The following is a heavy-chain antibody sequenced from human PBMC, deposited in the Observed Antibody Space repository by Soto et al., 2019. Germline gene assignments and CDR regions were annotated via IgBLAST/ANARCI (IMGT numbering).Heavy chain of an antibody. Sequence: GGSLRLSCAASGFTFSSYSMNWVRQAPGKGLEWVSSISSSSSYIYYADSVKGRFTISRDNAKNSLYLQMNSLRAEDTAVYYCARDRGQYCSGGSCGEFDYWGQGTLVTVSS. D-gene: IGHD2-15*01. CDR2: ISSSSSYI. CDR1: GFTFSSYS. J-gene: IGHJ4*02. CDR3: ARDRGQYCSGGSCGEFDY. V-gene: IGHV3-21*01.